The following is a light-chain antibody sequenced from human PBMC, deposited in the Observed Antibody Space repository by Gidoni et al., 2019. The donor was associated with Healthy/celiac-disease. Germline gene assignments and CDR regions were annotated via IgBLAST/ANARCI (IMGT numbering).Light chain of an antibody. V-gene: IGKV1-27*01. CDR3: QKYNSAPLT. CDR2: AAS. CDR1: QGIRNY. J-gene: IGKJ4*01. Sequence: DIQMTKSPSSLSASVGDRVTITFRASQGIRNYLAWYQQKPGKVPKLLIYAASTLQSGVPSRFSGSGSGTDFTLTISSLQPEDVATYYCQKYNSAPLTFGGGTKVEIK.